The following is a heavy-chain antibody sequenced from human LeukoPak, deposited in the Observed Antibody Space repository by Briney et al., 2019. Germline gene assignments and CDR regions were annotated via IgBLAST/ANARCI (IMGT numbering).Heavy chain of an antibody. D-gene: IGHD3-22*01. Sequence: GGSLRLSCCASGFTFSSYAMHWVRQAPGKGLEYVSAISSNGGSTYYADSVKGRFTISRDNSKNTLYLQMSSLRAEDTAVYYCVKTPLYYYDSSGFYSNWGQGTLVTVSS. CDR3: VKTPLYYYDSSGFYSN. CDR1: GFTFSSYA. V-gene: IGHV3-64D*09. CDR2: ISSNGGST. J-gene: IGHJ4*02.